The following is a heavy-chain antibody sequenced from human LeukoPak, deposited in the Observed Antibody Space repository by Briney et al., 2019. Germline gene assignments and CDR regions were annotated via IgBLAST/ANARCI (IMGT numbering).Heavy chain of an antibody. CDR2: INQDGSEE. V-gene: IGHV3-7*01. CDR1: GFTFSHYW. CDR3: VRDGGVSGYDLLDY. J-gene: IGHJ4*02. Sequence: PGGSLRLSCAASGFTFSHYWMTWVRQAPGKGVEWVAQINQDGSEEYYMDSVKARFTISRDNAKNSVFLQMNSLRAEDTAVYYCVRDGGVSGYDLLDYWGQGTLVTVSS. D-gene: IGHD5-12*01.